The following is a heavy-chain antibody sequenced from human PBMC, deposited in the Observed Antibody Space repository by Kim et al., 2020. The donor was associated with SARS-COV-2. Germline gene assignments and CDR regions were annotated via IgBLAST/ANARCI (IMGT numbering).Heavy chain of an antibody. CDR1: GYTFTDYY. CDR2: INPYSGDT. V-gene: IGHV1-2*02. CDR3: ARSAHFWSGHYLDL. D-gene: IGHD3-3*01. J-gene: IGHJ5*02. Sequence: ASVKVSCKASGYTFTDYYIHWVRQAPGQGLEWMGWINPYSGDTNYAQKFQGRVTMTRDTSNSTPYVELSSLRSDDTAVYYCARSAHFWSGHYLDLWGQGTLITVSP.